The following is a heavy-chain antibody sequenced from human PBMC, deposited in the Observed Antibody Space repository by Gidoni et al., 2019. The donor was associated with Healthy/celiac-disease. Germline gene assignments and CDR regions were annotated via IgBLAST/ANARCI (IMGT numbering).Heavy chain of an antibody. D-gene: IGHD6-13*01. Sequence: QVQLVQSGAEVKKPGASVKVSCKASGYTFTSYGISWVRQAPGQGLEWMVWISAYNGNTNYAQKLQVRVTMTTDTSTSTAYMELRRLRSDDTAVYYCAREREYSSSWDDAFDIWGQGTMVTVSS. CDR3: AREREYSSSWDDAFDI. CDR2: ISAYNGNT. CDR1: GYTFTSYG. J-gene: IGHJ3*02. V-gene: IGHV1-18*01.